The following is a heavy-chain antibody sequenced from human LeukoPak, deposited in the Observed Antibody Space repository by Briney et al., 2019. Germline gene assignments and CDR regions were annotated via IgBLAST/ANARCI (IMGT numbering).Heavy chain of an antibody. Sequence: SETLSLTCTVSGASIISSSHYWGWIRQPPGKRLEWIGSIYYSGSTYSNPSLQSRLTISVDTSKNQFSLKMNSVTAADTAIYYCARHRRYYDTSGFWDWGQGTLVTDSS. V-gene: IGHV4-39*01. CDR2: IYYSGST. J-gene: IGHJ4*02. CDR1: GASIISSSHY. D-gene: IGHD3-22*01. CDR3: ARHRRYYDTSGFWD.